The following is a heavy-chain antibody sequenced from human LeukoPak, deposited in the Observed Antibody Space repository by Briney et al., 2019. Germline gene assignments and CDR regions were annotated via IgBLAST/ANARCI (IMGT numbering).Heavy chain of an antibody. CDR3: AVVPAAISGDVVDYYYGMDV. CDR1: GGTFTSYA. CDR2: IIPILGIA. J-gene: IGHJ6*02. D-gene: IGHD2-2*02. Sequence: SVKVSCKASGGTFTSYAISWVRKAPGQGLEWMGRIIPILGIANYAQKFQGRVTITADKSTSTAYMELSSLRSEDTAVYYCAVVPAAISGDVVDYYYGMDVWGQGTTVTVSS. V-gene: IGHV1-69*04.